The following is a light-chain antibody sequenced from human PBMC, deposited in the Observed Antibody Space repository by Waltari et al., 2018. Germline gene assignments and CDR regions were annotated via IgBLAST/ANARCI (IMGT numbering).Light chain of an antibody. Sequence: QSVLTQAPSVSGTPGQRVTISCSGTNYNIGSGPVNWYQQVPGMSPKLLIYSNDQRPSGVPDRFSGSKSGTAASLANSGLQSEDEADYYCATWDGRVNGVLFGGGTKVTVL. J-gene: IGLJ2*01. V-gene: IGLV1-44*01. CDR3: ATWDGRVNGVL. CDR1: NYNIGSGP. CDR2: SND.